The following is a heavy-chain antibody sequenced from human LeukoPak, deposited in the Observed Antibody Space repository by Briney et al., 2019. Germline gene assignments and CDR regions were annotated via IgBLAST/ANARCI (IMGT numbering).Heavy chain of an antibody. J-gene: IGHJ5*02. CDR1: GGSISSYY. V-gene: IGHV4-59*01. CDR3: ARDGQLSTVVTPGWFDP. D-gene: IGHD4-23*01. CDR2: IYYSGST. Sequence: SETLSLTCSVSGGSISSYYWSWIRQPPGRGLEWIGYIYYSGSTNYNPSLKSRVNISVDTSKNQFSLKLSSVTAADTAVYYCARDGQLSTVVTPGWFDPWGQGTLVTVSS.